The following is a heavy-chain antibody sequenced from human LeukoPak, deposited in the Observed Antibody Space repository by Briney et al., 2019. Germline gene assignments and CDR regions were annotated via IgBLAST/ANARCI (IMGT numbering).Heavy chain of an antibody. CDR3: ARVLLWFGDRHAGYYFDY. CDR1: GGSFSGYY. CDR2: IYTSGST. V-gene: IGHV4-59*10. D-gene: IGHD3-10*01. J-gene: IGHJ4*02. Sequence: SETLSLTCAVYGGSFSGYYWSWIRQPAGKGLEWIGRIYTSGSTNYYPSLKRRVTISVDTSKNQFSLKLSSVTAADTAVYYCARVLLWFGDRHAGYYFDYWGQGTLVTVSS.